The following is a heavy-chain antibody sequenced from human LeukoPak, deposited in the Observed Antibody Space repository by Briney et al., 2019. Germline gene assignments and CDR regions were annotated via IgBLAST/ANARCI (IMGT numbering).Heavy chain of an antibody. CDR1: GFTVSSNS. Sequence: GGSLRLSCTVSGFTVSSNSMSWVRQAPGKGLEWVSFIYSDNTHYSDSVKGRFTISRDNSKNTLYLQMNSLRAEDTAVYYCARELGSSWDYWGQGTLVTVSS. J-gene: IGHJ4*02. V-gene: IGHV3-53*01. D-gene: IGHD6-13*01. CDR3: ARELGSSWDY. CDR2: IYSDNT.